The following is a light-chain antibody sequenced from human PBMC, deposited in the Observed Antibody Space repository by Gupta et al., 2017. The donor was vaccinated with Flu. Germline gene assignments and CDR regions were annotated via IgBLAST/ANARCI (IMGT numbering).Light chain of an antibody. CDR1: SRDVGGYNY. CDR2: EVS. V-gene: IGLV2-14*01. J-gene: IGLJ2*01. Sequence: QSALTQPASVSGSPGQSITISCTGTSRDVGGYNYVSWYQQHPGKAPKLMIYEVSNRPSGVSNRFSGSKSGNTASLTIFGLQAEDEADYYCSSYTSSSTLVFGGGTKLTVL. CDR3: SSYTSSSTLV.